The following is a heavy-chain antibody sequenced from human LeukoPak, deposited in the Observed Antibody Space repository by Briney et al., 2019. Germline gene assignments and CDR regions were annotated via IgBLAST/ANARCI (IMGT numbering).Heavy chain of an antibody. Sequence: SVKVSCKASGGTFSSYAISWVRQAPGQGLEWMGGIIPIFGTANYAQKFQGRVTITAEESTSTAHMELSSLRSEDTAVYYCARGDSYSGSFTLDYWGQGTLVTVSS. CDR1: GGTFSSYA. V-gene: IGHV1-69*01. D-gene: IGHD1-26*01. CDR3: ARGDSYSGSFTLDY. CDR2: IIPIFGTA. J-gene: IGHJ4*02.